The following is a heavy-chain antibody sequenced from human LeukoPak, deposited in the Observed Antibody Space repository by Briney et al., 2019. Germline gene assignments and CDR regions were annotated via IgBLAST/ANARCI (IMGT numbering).Heavy chain of an antibody. CDR1: GFTFSSYT. Sequence: GGSLRLSCAASGFTFSSYTMNWVRQAPGKGLEWVSSISSRSNFIYYADSLKGRFTISRDNSKNTLYLQMNSLRAEDTAVYYCAKGRVRQLDPFDYWGQGTLVTVSS. CDR3: AKGRVRQLDPFDY. CDR2: ISSRSNFI. V-gene: IGHV3-21*04. J-gene: IGHJ4*02. D-gene: IGHD6-6*01.